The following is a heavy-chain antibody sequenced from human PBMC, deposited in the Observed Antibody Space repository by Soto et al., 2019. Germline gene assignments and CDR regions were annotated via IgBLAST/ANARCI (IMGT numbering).Heavy chain of an antibody. CDR3: AREYSGYDSRLARYYYYGMDV. CDR2: IYYSGST. V-gene: IGHV4-30-4*01. J-gene: IGHJ6*02. D-gene: IGHD5-12*01. Sequence: SETLSLTCTVSGGSISSGDYYWSWIRQPPGKGLEWIGYIYYSGSTYYNPSLKSRVTISVDTSKNQFSLKLSSVTAADTAVYYCAREYSGYDSRLARYYYYGMDVWGQGTTGTV. CDR1: GGSISSGDYY.